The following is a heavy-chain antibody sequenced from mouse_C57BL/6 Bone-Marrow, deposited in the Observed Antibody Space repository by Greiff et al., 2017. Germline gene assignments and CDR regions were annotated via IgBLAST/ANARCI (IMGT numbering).Heavy chain of an antibody. CDR3: TTRTYYDSWFAY. CDR2: IDPENGDT. Sequence: VQLKQSGAELVRPGASVKLSCTASGFNIKDDYMHWVKQRPEQGLEWIGWIDPENGDTEYASKFQGKATITADTSSNTAYLQLSSLTSEDTAVYYCTTRTYYDSWFAYWGQGTLVTVSA. V-gene: IGHV14-4*01. D-gene: IGHD2-4*01. J-gene: IGHJ3*01. CDR1: GFNIKDDY.